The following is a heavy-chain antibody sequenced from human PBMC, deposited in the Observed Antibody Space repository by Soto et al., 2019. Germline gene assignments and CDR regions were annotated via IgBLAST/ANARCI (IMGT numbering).Heavy chain of an antibody. J-gene: IGHJ5*02. CDR1: GGSVNSGGYS. Sequence: PSETLSLTCAVFGGSVNSGGYSWSWIRQAPGKGLEWIGYIDQSGTTYSNPSLKSRVTLSVDKSKNQFSLNLSSVTAADTAVYYCARETRARFDPWGQGTPVTVSS. CDR2: IDQSGTT. V-gene: IGHV4-30-2*01. CDR3: ARETRARFDP.